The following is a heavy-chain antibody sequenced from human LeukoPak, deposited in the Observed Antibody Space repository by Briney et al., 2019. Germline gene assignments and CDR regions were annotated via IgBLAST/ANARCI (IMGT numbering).Heavy chain of an antibody. CDR3: ARYWNSGPQDY. V-gene: IGHV4-34*01. CDR2: INHSGST. CDR1: GGSFSGYY. Sequence: SETLSLTCAVYGGSFSGYYWSWIRQPPGKGLEWIGEINHSGSTNYNPSLKSRVTISVDTSKNQFSLKLSSVTAADTAVYYCARYWNSGPQDYWGQGTLVTVSS. D-gene: IGHD1/OR15-1a*01. J-gene: IGHJ4*02.